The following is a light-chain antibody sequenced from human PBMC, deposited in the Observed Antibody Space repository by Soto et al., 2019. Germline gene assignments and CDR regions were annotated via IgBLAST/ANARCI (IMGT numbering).Light chain of an antibody. V-gene: IGKV1-5*03. CDR2: KTS. J-gene: IGKJ1*01. Sequence: DIQMTQSPSTLSASFGDRDTTACRASQTISSWVAWYQQKPGKAPRLLIYKTSSLESGVPSRFSGSGSGTEFTLTISSLQAEDVAVYYCQQYYSTPRTFGQGTKVDIK. CDR3: QQYYSTPRT. CDR1: QTISSW.